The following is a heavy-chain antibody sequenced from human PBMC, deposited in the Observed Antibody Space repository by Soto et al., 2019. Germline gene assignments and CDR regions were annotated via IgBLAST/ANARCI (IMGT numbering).Heavy chain of an antibody. V-gene: IGHV1-3*01. CDR3: AGVWVPAGYYYGMDV. D-gene: IGHD2-2*01. Sequence: ASVKVSCKASGYTFTSYAMHWVRQAPGQRLEWMGWINAGNGNTKYSQKFQGRVTITRDTSASTAYMKLSSLRSEDTAVYYCAGVWVPAGYYYGMDVWGQGTTVTVSS. CDR1: GYTFTSYA. J-gene: IGHJ6*02. CDR2: INAGNGNT.